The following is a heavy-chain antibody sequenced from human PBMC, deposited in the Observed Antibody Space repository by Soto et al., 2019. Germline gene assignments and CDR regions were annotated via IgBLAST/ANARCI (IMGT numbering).Heavy chain of an antibody. CDR1: GFTVSSNY. CDR2: IYSGGTT. Sequence: GGSLRLSCAASGFTVSSNYMSWVRQAPGKGLEWVAVIYSGGTTYYADSVKGRFTISRDNSKNTLYLQMNSLRAEDTAVYYCASYSRSWYFDYWGQGILVTVSS. J-gene: IGHJ4*02. D-gene: IGHD6-13*01. V-gene: IGHV3-53*01. CDR3: ASYSRSWYFDY.